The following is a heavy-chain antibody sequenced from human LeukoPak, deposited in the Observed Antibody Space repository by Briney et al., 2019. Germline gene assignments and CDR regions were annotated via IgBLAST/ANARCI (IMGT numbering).Heavy chain of an antibody. Sequence: GGSLRLSCAASGFTFSSYSMDWVRQAPGKGLEWVSYISSSSSTIYYADSVKGRFTISRDNAKNSLYLQMNSLRAEDTAVYYCARVGLELREGADYWGQGTLVTVSS. J-gene: IGHJ4*02. CDR2: ISSSSSTI. V-gene: IGHV3-48*01. CDR1: GFTFSSYS. D-gene: IGHD1-7*01. CDR3: ARVGLELREGADY.